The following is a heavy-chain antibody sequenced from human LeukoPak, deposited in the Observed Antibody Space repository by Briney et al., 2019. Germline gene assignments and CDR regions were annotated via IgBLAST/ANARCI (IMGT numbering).Heavy chain of an antibody. CDR1: GGTFSSYA. CDR3: AGGEVRGVIRWFDP. Sequence: SVKVSCKASGGTFSSYAISWVRQAPGQGLEWMGGIIPIFGTANYAQKFQGRVTITADKSTSTAYMELSSLRSEDTAVYYCAGGEVRGVIRWFDPWGQGTLVTVSS. J-gene: IGHJ5*02. CDR2: IIPIFGTA. D-gene: IGHD3-10*01. V-gene: IGHV1-69*06.